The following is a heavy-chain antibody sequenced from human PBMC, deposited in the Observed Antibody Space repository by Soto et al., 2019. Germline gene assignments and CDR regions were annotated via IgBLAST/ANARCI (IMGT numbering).Heavy chain of an antibody. V-gene: IGHV3-15*07. CDR1: GFTFNNAW. J-gene: IGHJ3*02. D-gene: IGHD2-15*01. CDR3: TTDDRSGGSCYHAFVI. CDR2: IKSKTDGGTI. Sequence: GGSLRLSCAASGFTFNNAWMHWVRQAPGKGLEWVGRIKSKTDGGTIDYAAPVKGRFSISRDDSENTLYLQMNSLKTEDTAVYYCTTDDRSGGSCYHAFVIWGQGTVVTVSS.